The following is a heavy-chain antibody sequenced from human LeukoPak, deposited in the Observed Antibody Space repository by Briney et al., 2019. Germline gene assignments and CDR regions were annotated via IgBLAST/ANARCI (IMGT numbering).Heavy chain of an antibody. CDR3: RIVVVTASAFDI. J-gene: IGHJ3*02. D-gene: IGHD2-21*02. CDR1: GGSFSGYY. V-gene: IGHV4-34*01. CDR2: INHSGST. Sequence: SETLSLTCAVYGGSFSGYYWSWIRQPPGKGLEWIGEINHSGSTNYNPSLKSRVTISVDTSKNQFSLKLSSVTAADTAVYYCRIVVVTASAFDIWGQRTMVTVSS.